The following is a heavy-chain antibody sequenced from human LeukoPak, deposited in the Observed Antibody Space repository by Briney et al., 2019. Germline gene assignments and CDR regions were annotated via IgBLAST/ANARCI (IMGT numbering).Heavy chain of an antibody. Sequence: GASVKVSCKASGYTFTSYGISWVRQAPGQGLEWMGWISAYNGNTNYAQKLQGRVTMTTDTSTSTAYTELRSLRSDDTAVYYCARTVTGRGAFDIWGQGTMVTVSS. V-gene: IGHV1-18*01. J-gene: IGHJ3*02. D-gene: IGHD4-17*01. CDR2: ISAYNGNT. CDR3: ARTVTGRGAFDI. CDR1: GYTFTSYG.